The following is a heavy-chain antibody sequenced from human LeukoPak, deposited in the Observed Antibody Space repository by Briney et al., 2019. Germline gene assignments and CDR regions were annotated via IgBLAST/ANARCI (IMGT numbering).Heavy chain of an antibody. CDR1: GGSFSGYY. Sequence: SETLSLTCAVYGGSFSGYYWSWIRQPPGKGLEWIGEINHSGSTNYNPSLKSRVTISVDTSKNQFSLKLSSVTAADTAVYYCASSRGDYADAFDIWGQGTMVTVSS. J-gene: IGHJ3*02. V-gene: IGHV4-34*01. CDR2: INHSGST. CDR3: ASSRGDYADAFDI. D-gene: IGHD4-17*01.